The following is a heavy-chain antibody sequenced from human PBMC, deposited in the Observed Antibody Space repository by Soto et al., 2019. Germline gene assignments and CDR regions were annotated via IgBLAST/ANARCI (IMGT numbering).Heavy chain of an antibody. V-gene: IGHV3-23*01. J-gene: IGHJ6*02. CDR1: GFTFSSYA. D-gene: IGHD3-9*01. Sequence: GGSLRLSCAASGFTFSSYAMSWVRQAPGKGLEWVSAISGSGGSTYYADSVKGRFTISRDNSKNTLYLQMNSLRAEDTAVYYCAKTSGTPVFDWSSAEVYGMDVWGQGTTVTVSS. CDR2: ISGSGGST. CDR3: AKTSGTPVFDWSSAEVYGMDV.